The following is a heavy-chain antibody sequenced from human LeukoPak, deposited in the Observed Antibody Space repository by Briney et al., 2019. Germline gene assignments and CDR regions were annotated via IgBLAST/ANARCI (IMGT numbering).Heavy chain of an antibody. CDR2: IYYSGST. V-gene: IGHV4-39*07. Sequence: SETLSLTCTVSGGSISSSSYYWGWIRQPPGKGLEWIGSIYYSGSTYYNPSLKSRVTISVDTSKNQFSLKLSSVTAADTAVYYCARGHEVVVAATLRGRARNDYWGQGTLVTVSS. CDR3: ARGHEVVVAATLRGRARNDY. D-gene: IGHD2-15*01. J-gene: IGHJ4*02. CDR1: GGSISSSSYY.